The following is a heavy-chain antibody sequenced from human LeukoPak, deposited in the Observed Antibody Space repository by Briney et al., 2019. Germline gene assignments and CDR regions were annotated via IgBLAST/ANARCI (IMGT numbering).Heavy chain of an antibody. CDR2: IRYDGSNK. Sequence: PGGSLRLSCAASGFTFSSYGMHWVRQAPGKGLEWAAFIRYDGSNKYYADSVKGRFTISRDNSKNTLYLQMNSLRAEDTAVYYCAKDAITMVRGVIIPVDYWGQGTLVTVSS. CDR3: AKDAITMVRGVIIPVDY. J-gene: IGHJ4*02. D-gene: IGHD3-10*01. CDR1: GFTFSSYG. V-gene: IGHV3-30*02.